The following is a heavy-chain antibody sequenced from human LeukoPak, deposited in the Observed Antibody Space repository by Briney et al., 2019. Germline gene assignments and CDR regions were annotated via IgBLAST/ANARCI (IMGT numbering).Heavy chain of an antibody. CDR2: FSAYNENT. CDR1: GYSFKNYG. D-gene: IGHD2-15*01. CDR3: VREGPKLLLEYYYGMDV. Sequence: ASVKVSCKASGYSFKNYGITWVRQAPGHGLEWMGWFSAYNENTDYAQKFQGRVTMTTDTSTSTAYMELRSLRSEDTAVYYCVREGPKLLLEYYYGMDVWGQGTTVTVSS. V-gene: IGHV1-18*01. J-gene: IGHJ6*02.